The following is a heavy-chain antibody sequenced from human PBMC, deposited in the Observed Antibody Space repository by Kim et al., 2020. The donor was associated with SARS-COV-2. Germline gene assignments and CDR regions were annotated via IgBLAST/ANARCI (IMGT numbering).Heavy chain of an antibody. J-gene: IGHJ5*02. V-gene: IGHV1-69*04. D-gene: IGHD6-13*01. CDR1: GGTFSSYA. CDR2: IIPILGIA. Sequence: SVKVSCKASGGTFSSYAISWVRQAPGQGLEWMGRIIPILGIANYAQKFQCIVTITADKSTSTAYMELSSLRSEDTAVFYCARDRQSSSWSPSPGTTFDPWGQGTLVTVSS. CDR3: ARDRQSSSWSPSPGTTFDP.